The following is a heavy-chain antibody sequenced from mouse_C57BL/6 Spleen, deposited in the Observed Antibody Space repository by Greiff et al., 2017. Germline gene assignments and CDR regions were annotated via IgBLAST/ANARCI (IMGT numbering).Heavy chain of an antibody. CDR1: GYTFTSYT. J-gene: IGHJ4*01. V-gene: IGHV1-4*01. CDR2: INPSSGYT. Sequence: QVQLKQSGAELARPGASVKMSCKASGYTFTSYTMHWVKQRPGQGLEWIGYINPSSGYTKYNQKFKDKATLTADKSSSTAYMQLSSLTSEDSAVYYCARWGTTVVPAGGAMDYWGQGTSVTVSS. CDR3: ARWGTTVVPAGGAMDY. D-gene: IGHD1-1*01.